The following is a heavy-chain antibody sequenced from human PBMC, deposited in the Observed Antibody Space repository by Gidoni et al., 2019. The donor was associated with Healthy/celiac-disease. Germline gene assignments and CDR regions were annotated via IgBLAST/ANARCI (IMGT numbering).Heavy chain of an antibody. J-gene: IGHJ3*02. D-gene: IGHD3-16*01. Sequence: EVQLVESGGGLVQPGGSLRLSCAASGFTFSSYDMHWVRQATGKGLEWVSAIGTAGDTYYPGSVKGRFTISRENAKNSLYLQMNSLRAGDTAVYYCARGDGSLGGAFDIWGQGTMVTVSS. CDR2: IGTAGDT. CDR1: GFTFSSYD. CDR3: ARGDGSLGGAFDI. V-gene: IGHV3-13*01.